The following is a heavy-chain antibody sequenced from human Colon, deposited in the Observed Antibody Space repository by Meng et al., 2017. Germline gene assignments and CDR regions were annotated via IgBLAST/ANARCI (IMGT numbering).Heavy chain of an antibody. D-gene: IGHD2-2*01. CDR1: NGSINSADYY. CDR3: ARNPVIPDARTFDF. V-gene: IGHV4-30-4*01. J-gene: IGHJ4*02. CDR2: IHSSGNT. Sequence: QVQLQESGPGLVKPSQTLSLTCTISNGSINSADYYWNWIRQPPGKGPEWLGYIHSSGNTYYTPSLKSRLAMSLDTSKNQFSLRLTSVTAADTAVYYCARNPVIPDARTFDFWGQGALLTVSS.